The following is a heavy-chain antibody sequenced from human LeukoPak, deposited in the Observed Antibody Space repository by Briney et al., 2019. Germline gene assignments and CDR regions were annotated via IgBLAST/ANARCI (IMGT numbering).Heavy chain of an antibody. D-gene: IGHD6-25*01. CDR3: ARDANPIAAATYNWFDP. V-gene: IGHV4-31*11. Sequence: PSETLSLTCAVSGGSISSDYFWIWIRQYPGKGLEWIGYIHYSGSTYSNPSLKSRVNMSVDTSKNQFSLKLRSVTDADTAVYYCARDANPIAAATYNWFDPWGQGTLVIVSS. CDR2: IHYSGST. CDR1: GGSISSDYF. J-gene: IGHJ5*02.